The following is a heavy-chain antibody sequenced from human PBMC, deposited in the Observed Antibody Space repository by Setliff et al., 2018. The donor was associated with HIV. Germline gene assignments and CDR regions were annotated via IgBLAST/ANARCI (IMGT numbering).Heavy chain of an antibody. CDR2: ISAYNGAIT. CDR1: GYTFTSYG. D-gene: IGHD3-10*01. J-gene: IGHJ5*02. CDR3: ATYADRESNRFDP. V-gene: IGHV1-18*01. Sequence: ASVKVSCKASGYTFTSYGISWVRQAPGQGLEWMGWISAYNGAITRYAQKFQGRVTMTRDTSTSTVYMELTSLRSEDTAVYYCATYADRESNRFDPWGQGILVTVS.